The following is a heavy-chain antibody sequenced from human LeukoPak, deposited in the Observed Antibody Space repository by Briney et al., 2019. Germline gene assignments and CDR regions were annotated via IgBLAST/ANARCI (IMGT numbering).Heavy chain of an antibody. D-gene: IGHD6-19*01. J-gene: IGHJ4*02. CDR2: IYYSGST. Sequence: SETLSLTCTVSGGSISSSSYYWGWIRQPPGKGLEWIGSIYYSGSTYYNPSLKSRVTISVDTSKNQFSLKLSSVTAAVTAVYYCAKSEWLVLNYWGQGTLVTVSS. CDR3: AKSEWLVLNY. V-gene: IGHV4-39*01. CDR1: GGSISSSSYY.